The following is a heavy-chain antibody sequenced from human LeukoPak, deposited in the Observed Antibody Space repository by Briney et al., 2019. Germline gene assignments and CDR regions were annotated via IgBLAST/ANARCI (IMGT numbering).Heavy chain of an antibody. CDR2: IIPIFGTA. Sequence: GASVKVSCKASGGTFSSYAISWVRQAPGQGLEWMGGIIPIFGTANYAQKLQGRVTITADESTSTAYMELSSLRSEDTAVYYCARVLVWAPRPGYYYYGMDVWGKGTTVTVSS. CDR1: GGTFSSYA. V-gene: IGHV1-69*13. CDR3: ARVLVWAPRPGYYYYGMDV. J-gene: IGHJ6*04. D-gene: IGHD5/OR15-5a*01.